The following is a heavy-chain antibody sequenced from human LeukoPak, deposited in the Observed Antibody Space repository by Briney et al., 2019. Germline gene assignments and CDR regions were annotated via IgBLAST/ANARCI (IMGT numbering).Heavy chain of an antibody. Sequence: GGSLSLSCEASGLTINKYWMTWVRQAPGKGLEWVANIKQDGSEKNYVDSVKGRFTISRDNAKNSLYLQINSLRAEDTAIYYCARRGYSDSSGYDYWGQGTLVTVSS. CDR3: ARRGYSDSSGYDY. CDR2: IKQDGSEK. J-gene: IGHJ4*02. CDR1: GLTINKYW. V-gene: IGHV3-7*03. D-gene: IGHD3-22*01.